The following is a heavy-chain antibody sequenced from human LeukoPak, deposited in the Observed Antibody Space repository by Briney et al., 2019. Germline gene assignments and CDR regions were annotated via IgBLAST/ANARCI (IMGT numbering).Heavy chain of an antibody. D-gene: IGHD1-14*01. J-gene: IGHJ4*02. CDR3: ARDKMSGPGLNFDY. Sequence: ASVKVSCKASGYTFTGYYMHWVRQAPGQGLEWMGWINPNSGGTNYAQKLQGRVTMTTDTSTSTAYMELRSLRSDDTAVYYCARDKMSGPGLNFDYWGQGTLVTVSS. CDR2: INPNSGGT. V-gene: IGHV1-2*02. CDR1: GYTFTGYY.